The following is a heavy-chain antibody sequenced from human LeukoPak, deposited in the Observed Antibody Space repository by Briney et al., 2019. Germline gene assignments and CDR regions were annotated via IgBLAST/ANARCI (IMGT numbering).Heavy chain of an antibody. V-gene: IGHV3-7*01. J-gene: IGHJ4*02. Sequence: GGALRLSCAVSGFTLSSYWISWVRQAPGRGLEWVANIKHDGSDKYYVDPVKGRFTISRDNAKNSLYLQMKSLRAEDTAVYYCARGRYSSSWYYDYWGQGTLVTVSS. CDR3: ARGRYSSSWYYDY. CDR1: GFTLSSYW. CDR2: IKHDGSDK. D-gene: IGHD6-13*01.